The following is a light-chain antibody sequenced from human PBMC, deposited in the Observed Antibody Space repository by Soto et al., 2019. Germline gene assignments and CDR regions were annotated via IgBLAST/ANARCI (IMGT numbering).Light chain of an antibody. V-gene: IGKV1-27*01. Sequence: DIQMTQSPSSLSATVGDRVTITCRASQGISNYLAWYQQKPGKVPKLLIYAASTLQLGVPSRFSGSGSGTDFTLTISSLQPEDVATYYCPKYNSAPRTLGQGTKGEIK. CDR1: QGISNY. J-gene: IGKJ1*01. CDR2: AAS. CDR3: PKYNSAPRT.